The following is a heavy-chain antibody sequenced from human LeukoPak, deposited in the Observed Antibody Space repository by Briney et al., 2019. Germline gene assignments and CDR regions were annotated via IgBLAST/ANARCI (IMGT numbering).Heavy chain of an antibody. CDR3: ARGSSSSWFSNFDY. J-gene: IGHJ4*02. V-gene: IGHV4-4*07. D-gene: IGHD6-13*01. Sequence: SETLSLTCTVSGGSISSYYWSWIRQPAGKGLEWIGRIYTSGSTNYNPSLKSRVTMSVDTSKNQFSLKLSSVTAADTAVYYCARGSSSSWFSNFDYWGQGTLVTVSS. CDR1: GGSISSYY. CDR2: IYTSGST.